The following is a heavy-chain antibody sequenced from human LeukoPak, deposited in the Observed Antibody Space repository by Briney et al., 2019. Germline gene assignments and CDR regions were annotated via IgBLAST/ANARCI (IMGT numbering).Heavy chain of an antibody. CDR2: IYYSGST. V-gene: IGHV4-61*01. J-gene: IGHJ4*02. Sequence: SETLSLTCTVSGGSVSSGSYYWSWIRQPPGKGLERIGYIYYSGSTNYNPSLKSRVTISVDTSKNQFSLKLSSVTAADTAVYYCASQLRYFDWLLRFDYWGQGTLVTVSS. CDR1: GGSVSSGSYY. CDR3: ASQLRYFDWLLRFDY. D-gene: IGHD3-9*01.